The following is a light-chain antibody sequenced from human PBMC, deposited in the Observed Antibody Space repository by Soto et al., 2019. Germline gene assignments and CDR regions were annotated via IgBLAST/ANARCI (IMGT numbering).Light chain of an antibody. CDR3: QQYNSLSWT. Sequence: DIQMTQSPSTLSASVGDRVTITCRASQSISSWLAWYQQKPGKAPKVLIYKASSLESGVPSRFSGSGSGTEFTLTISSLQPDDFATYYCQQYNSLSWTFGRGTKVEI. J-gene: IGKJ1*01. CDR2: KAS. CDR1: QSISSW. V-gene: IGKV1-5*03.